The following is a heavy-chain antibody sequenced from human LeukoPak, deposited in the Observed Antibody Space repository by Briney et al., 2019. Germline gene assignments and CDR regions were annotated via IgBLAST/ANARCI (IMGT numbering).Heavy chain of an antibody. CDR3: AKDWYYYDNSGPLPGY. CDR2: TRYDESNK. V-gene: IGHV3-30*02. J-gene: IGHJ4*02. D-gene: IGHD3-22*01. CDR1: GFSFSSYG. Sequence: PGGALRLSCAASGFSFSSYGMHWVRQAPGKGLEWVAFTRYDESNKYYADSVKGRFTISRDNSKNSLYLQMNSLRAEDTAIYYCAKDWYYYDNSGPLPGYWGQGTLVTVSS.